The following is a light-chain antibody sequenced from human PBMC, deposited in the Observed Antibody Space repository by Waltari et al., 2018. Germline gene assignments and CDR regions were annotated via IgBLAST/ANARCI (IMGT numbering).Light chain of an antibody. V-gene: IGLV4-60*03. J-gene: IGLJ3*02. CDR1: SGHSRYT. Sequence: QPVLTQSSSASASPGSSVKLTCTLSSGHSRYTIAWHQQQPGKAPRYLMKLEGSGSYSKGSGVPDCFSGSSSGADRYLTISNLQSEDEADYYCETWVSNTWVFGGGTRLTVL. CDR2: LEGSGSY. CDR3: ETWVSNTWV.